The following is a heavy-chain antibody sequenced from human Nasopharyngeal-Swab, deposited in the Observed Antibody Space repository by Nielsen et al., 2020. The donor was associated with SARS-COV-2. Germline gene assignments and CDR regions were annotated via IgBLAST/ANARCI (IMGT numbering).Heavy chain of an antibody. CDR1: GYTFTGYY. CDR3: ARGPYYDSSGYSDY. CDR2: INPNSGDT. Sequence: ASVKVSCKASGYTFTGYYMHWVRQAPGQGLEWMGWINPNSGDTNYAQKFQGRVTMTRDTSISTAYMELSRLRSDDTAVYYCARGPYYDSSGYSDYWGQGTLVTVSS. D-gene: IGHD3-22*01. V-gene: IGHV1-2*02. J-gene: IGHJ4*02.